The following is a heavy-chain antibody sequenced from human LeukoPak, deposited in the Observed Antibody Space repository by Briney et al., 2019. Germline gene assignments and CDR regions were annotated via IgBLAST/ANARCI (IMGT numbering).Heavy chain of an antibody. CDR2: IRYDGSNK. V-gene: IGHV3-30*02. D-gene: IGHD5-18*01. CDR3: AKDQDTATVFDY. Sequence: GGSLRLSCAASGFTFSSYGMHWVRQAPGKGLEWVAFIRYDGSNKYYADSVKGRFTISRDNSKNTLYLQMNSLRAEDTAVYYCAKDQDTATVFDYWGQGILVTVSS. J-gene: IGHJ4*02. CDR1: GFTFSSYG.